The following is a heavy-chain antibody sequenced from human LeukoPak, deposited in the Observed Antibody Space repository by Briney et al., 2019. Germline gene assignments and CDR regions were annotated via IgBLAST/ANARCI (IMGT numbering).Heavy chain of an antibody. CDR3: ARGRDGSFDY. Sequence: PGGSLRLSCAASGFTFSSYWMSCVRQAPGKGLKWVASIKQDGREKYSVDSVKGRFTISRDNAKTSLYLQMNSLRAEDTVVYYCARGRDGSFDYWGQGPLVPVS. J-gene: IGHJ4*02. CDR1: GFTFSSYW. V-gene: IGHV3-7*04. CDR2: IKQDGREK. D-gene: IGHD5-24*01.